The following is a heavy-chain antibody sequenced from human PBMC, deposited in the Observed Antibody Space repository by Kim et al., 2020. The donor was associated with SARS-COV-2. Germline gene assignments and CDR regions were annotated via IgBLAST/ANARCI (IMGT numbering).Heavy chain of an antibody. Sequence: GGSLRLSCAASGFTFSSYAMHWVRQAPGKGLEWVAVISYDGSNKYYADSVKGRFTISRDNSKNTLYLQMNSLRAEDTAAYYCASPKRAYSSSLTYFDYWG. D-gene: IGHD6-13*01. CDR2: ISYDGSNK. V-gene: IGHV3-30*04. J-gene: IGHJ4*01. CDR3: ASPKRAYSSSLTYFDY. CDR1: GFTFSSYA.